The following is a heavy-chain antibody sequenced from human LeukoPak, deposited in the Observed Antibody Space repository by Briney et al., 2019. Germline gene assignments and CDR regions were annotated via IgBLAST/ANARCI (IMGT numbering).Heavy chain of an antibody. CDR2: ISTSSSYI. Sequence: LGGSLRLSCAASGFTFSNYNMNWVRQAPGKGLEWVSSISTSSSYIYYADSVKGRFTISRDNAKNSLYLQMNSLRAEDMAVYYCAELGITMIGGVWGKGTTVTISS. J-gene: IGHJ6*04. V-gene: IGHV3-21*01. CDR1: GFTFSNYN. CDR3: AELGITMIGGV. D-gene: IGHD3-10*02.